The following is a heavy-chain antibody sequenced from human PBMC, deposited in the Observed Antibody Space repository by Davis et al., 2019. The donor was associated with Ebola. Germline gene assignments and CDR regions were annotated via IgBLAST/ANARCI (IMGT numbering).Heavy chain of an antibody. V-gene: IGHV2-26*01. Sequence: SGPTLVKPTETLTLTCTVSGFSLSNARMGVSWVRQAPGKAPEWLAHIFSDDEKSYSTSLRSRLTISEDTSKTQVVLTMTNMGPADTATYYCARTIYDFWSHNYYGMDVWGQGTTATVSS. CDR2: IFSDDEK. J-gene: IGHJ6*02. D-gene: IGHD3-3*01. CDR3: ARTIYDFWSHNYYGMDV. CDR1: GFSLSNARMG.